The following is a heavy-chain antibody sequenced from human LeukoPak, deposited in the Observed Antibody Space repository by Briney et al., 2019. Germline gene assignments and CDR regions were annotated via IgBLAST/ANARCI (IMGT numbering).Heavy chain of an antibody. CDR1: GFTFSSYA. D-gene: IGHD2-15*01. Sequence: GRSPRLSCAASGFTFSSYAMHWVRQAPGKGLEWVSSISSSSSYMYYADSVKGRFTISRDNAKNSLFLQMDSLRAEDTAMYYCARDRPYCSASTCYSGESYFDYWGQGTLVTVSS. J-gene: IGHJ4*02. V-gene: IGHV3-21*01. CDR2: ISSSSSYM. CDR3: ARDRPYCSASTCYSGESYFDY.